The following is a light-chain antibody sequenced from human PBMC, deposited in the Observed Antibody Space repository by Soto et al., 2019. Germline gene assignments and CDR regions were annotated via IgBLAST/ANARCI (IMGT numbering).Light chain of an antibody. CDR2: DVS. Sequence: QSVLTQPASVSGSPGQSITISCTGTSSDVVGYNYVSWYQQHPGRAPKLIISDVSNRPSGLSNRFSGSKSGNTASLAISGLQAEDEADYYCSSYTIGNTGVFGGGTKVTVL. J-gene: IGLJ3*02. CDR3: SSYTIGNTGV. V-gene: IGLV2-14*03. CDR1: SSDVVGYNY.